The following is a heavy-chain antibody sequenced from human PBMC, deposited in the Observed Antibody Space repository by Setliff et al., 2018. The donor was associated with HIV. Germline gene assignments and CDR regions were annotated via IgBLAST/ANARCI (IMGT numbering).Heavy chain of an antibody. CDR1: GGSISSHY. J-gene: IGHJ3*01. D-gene: IGHD2-2*01. Sequence: SETLSLTCTVSGGSISSHYWSWIRQPAGRGLEWIGRIYTSGSTNYNPSLKSRVTMSVDTSKNQFSLNLTSVTAADTAVYYCARHICGTTACYAVDVWGPGTMVTVSS. CDR3: ARHICGTTACYAVDV. V-gene: IGHV4-4*07. CDR2: IYTSGST.